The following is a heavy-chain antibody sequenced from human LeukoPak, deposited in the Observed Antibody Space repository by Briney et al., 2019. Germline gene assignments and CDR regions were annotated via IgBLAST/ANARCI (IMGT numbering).Heavy chain of an antibody. J-gene: IGHJ3*02. CDR2: IYYSGST. D-gene: IGHD4-23*01. V-gene: IGHV4-59*12. Sequence: SETLSLTCTVSGGSNSSYYWSWIRQPPGKGLEWIGYIYYSGSTNYNPSLKSRVTISVDRSKNQFSLKLSSVTAADTAVYYCAREGLGNSYAFDIWGQGTMVTVSS. CDR1: GGSNSSYY. CDR3: AREGLGNSYAFDI.